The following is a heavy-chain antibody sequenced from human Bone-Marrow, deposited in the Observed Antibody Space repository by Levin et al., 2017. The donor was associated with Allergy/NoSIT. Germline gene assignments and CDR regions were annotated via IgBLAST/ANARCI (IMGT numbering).Heavy chain of an antibody. CDR1: GFTVSSNY. D-gene: IGHD6-13*01. Sequence: PGGSLRLSCAASGFTVSSNYMSWVRQAPGKGLEWVSVIYSGGSTYYADSVKGRFTISRDNSKNTLYLQMNSLRAEDTAVYYCARDLRIDIAAAGTYYYYGMGVWGQGTTVTVSS. CDR3: ARDLRIDIAAAGTYYYYGMGV. CDR2: IYSGGST. V-gene: IGHV3-53*01. J-gene: IGHJ6*02.